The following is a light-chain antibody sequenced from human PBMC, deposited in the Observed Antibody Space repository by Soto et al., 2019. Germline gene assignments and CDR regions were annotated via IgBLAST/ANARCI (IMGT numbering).Light chain of an antibody. J-gene: IGLJ2*01. Sequence: QSALTQPASVSGSPGQSITISCTGTSSDVGGYNYVSWYQQHPGKAPKLMIYEVSNRPSGVSHRFSGSKSGNTASLTISGLQAEDEADYYCSSYTSSSALVFGGGTKLTDL. CDR2: EVS. CDR1: SSDVGGYNY. CDR3: SSYTSSSALV. V-gene: IGLV2-14*01.